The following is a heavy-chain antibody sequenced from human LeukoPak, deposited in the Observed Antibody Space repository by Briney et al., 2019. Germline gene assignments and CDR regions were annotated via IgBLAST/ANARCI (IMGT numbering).Heavy chain of an antibody. CDR3: ARDFYGDWDWFDP. J-gene: IGHJ5*02. CDR1: GGSISSYY. Sequence: KASETLSLTCTVSGGSISSYYWSWIRQPPGKGLEWIGYIYYSGSTNYNPSLKSRVTISVDTSKNQFSLKLSSVTAADTAVYYCARDFYGDWDWFDPWGQGTLVTVSS. CDR2: IYYSGST. V-gene: IGHV4-59*01. D-gene: IGHD4-17*01.